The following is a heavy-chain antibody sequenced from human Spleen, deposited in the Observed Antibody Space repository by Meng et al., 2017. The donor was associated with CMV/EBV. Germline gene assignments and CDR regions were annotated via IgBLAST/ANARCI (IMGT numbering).Heavy chain of an antibody. Sequence: ASVKVSCKASGYTFNSYHMHWVRQAPGQGLEWMGIINPSYGSTTYAQKFQGRVTMTRDTSTSTVYMELSSLRSEDTAVYYCARGYYGSGSYYGEIDFWGQGTLVTVSS. CDR1: GYTFNSYH. J-gene: IGHJ4*02. D-gene: IGHD3-10*01. V-gene: IGHV1-46*02. CDR2: INPSYGST. CDR3: ARGYYGSGSYYGEIDF.